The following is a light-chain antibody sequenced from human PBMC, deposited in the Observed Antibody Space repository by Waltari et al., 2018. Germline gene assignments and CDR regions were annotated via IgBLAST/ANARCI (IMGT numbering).Light chain of an antibody. CDR1: SGDIGGLNF. CDR2: DVT. V-gene: IGLV2-14*03. CDR3: SSYTSNGPWV. J-gene: IGLJ3*02. Sequence: QSALTQPASVSGSPGQSITISCTGTSGDIGGLNFVPWRQQHPGKAPKPLIFDVTTRPSGVSDRFSGSKSGNTASLTISGLQAEDEADYYCSSYTSNGPWVFGGGTNVTVL.